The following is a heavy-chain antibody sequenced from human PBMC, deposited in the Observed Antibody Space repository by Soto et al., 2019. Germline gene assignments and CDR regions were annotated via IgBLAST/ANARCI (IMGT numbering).Heavy chain of an antibody. Sequence: PGGSLRLSCAASVFTFSSYWMHWVRQAPGKGLVWVSRINSDGSSTSYADSVKGRFTISRDNAKNTLYLQMNSLRAEDTAVYYCAREPLGGPRYYYYMDVWGKGTTVTVSS. CDR3: AREPLGGPRYYYYMDV. CDR2: INSDGSST. CDR1: VFTFSSYW. D-gene: IGHD2-15*01. J-gene: IGHJ6*03. V-gene: IGHV3-74*01.